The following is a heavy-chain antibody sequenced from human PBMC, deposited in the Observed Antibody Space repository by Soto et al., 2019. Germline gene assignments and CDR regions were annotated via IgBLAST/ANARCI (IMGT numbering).Heavy chain of an antibody. D-gene: IGHD6-25*01. V-gene: IGHV3-15*01. Sequence: EVQLVESGGGLAKPGGSLRPSCAASGFTFSNDWMNWVRQAPGKGLEWVARIKTVTDGGTTDYAAPVKGRFFISRDDSKSTLYLQMNSLKTEDTAMYYCMTHAVIYSRGHWGQGTLVTVAS. CDR1: GFTFSNDW. CDR2: IKTVTDGGTT. CDR3: MTHAVIYSRGH. J-gene: IGHJ4*02.